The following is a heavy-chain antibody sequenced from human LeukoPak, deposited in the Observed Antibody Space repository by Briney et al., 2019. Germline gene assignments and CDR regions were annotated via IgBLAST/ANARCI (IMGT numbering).Heavy chain of an antibody. Sequence: GGPLRLSCGASGFKFDSYPVSWGRQAPGKGLEWVSSISDSGGSTHYAESVRGWLSLSRDNFEKTLYIQMNRLRAEDTAVYYCAKGKINHDGAFDIWGQGTRVIVAS. D-gene: IGHD1-14*01. J-gene: IGHJ3*02. V-gene: IGHV3-23*01. CDR1: GFKFDSYP. CDR2: ISDSGGST. CDR3: AKGKINHDGAFDI.